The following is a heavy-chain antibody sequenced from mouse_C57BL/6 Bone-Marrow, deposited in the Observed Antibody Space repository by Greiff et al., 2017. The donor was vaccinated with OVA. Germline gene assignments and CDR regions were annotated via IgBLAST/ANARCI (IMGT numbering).Heavy chain of an antibody. V-gene: IGHV1-53*01. J-gene: IGHJ4*01. Sequence: QVQLQQPGPELVKPGASVKLSCKASGYTFTSYWMHWVKQRPGQGLEWIGTINPSNGGNTYNEKFKSKATLTVDKSSRTAYMQLSSLTSEYSSVNSGARTGRGYAMDYGGQGTSVTVSP. CDR3: ARTGRGYAMDY. CDR1: GYTFTSYW. CDR2: INPSNGGN. D-gene: IGHD3-3*01.